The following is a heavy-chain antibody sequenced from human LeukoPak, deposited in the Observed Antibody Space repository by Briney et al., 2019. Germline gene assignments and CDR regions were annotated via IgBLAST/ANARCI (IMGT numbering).Heavy chain of an antibody. CDR2: IYYSGST. V-gene: IGHV4-61*01. D-gene: IGHD4-17*01. J-gene: IGHJ4*02. Sequence: PSETLSLTCTVSGGSVSSGSYYWRWIRQPPGKGLEWIGYIYYSGSTNYNPSLKSRVTISVDPSKNQFSLKLSSVTAADTAVYYCARDKYGDPYYFDYWGQGTLVTVSS. CDR3: ARDKYGDPYYFDY. CDR1: GGSVSSGSYY.